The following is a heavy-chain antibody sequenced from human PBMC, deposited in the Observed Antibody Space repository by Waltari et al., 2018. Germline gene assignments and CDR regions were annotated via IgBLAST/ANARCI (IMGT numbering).Heavy chain of an antibody. CDR2: IYYSGST. J-gene: IGHJ6*02. Sequence: QLQLQESGPGLVKPSETLSLTCTVSGGSISSSSYYWGWIRQPPGKGLEWIGSIYYSGSTYYNPSLKSRVTISVDTSKNQFSLKLSSVTAADTAVYYCARDTRYSGSYSYYYYGMDVWGQGTTVTVSS. D-gene: IGHD1-26*01. CDR3: ARDTRYSGSYSYYYYGMDV. CDR1: GGSISSSSYY. V-gene: IGHV4-39*07.